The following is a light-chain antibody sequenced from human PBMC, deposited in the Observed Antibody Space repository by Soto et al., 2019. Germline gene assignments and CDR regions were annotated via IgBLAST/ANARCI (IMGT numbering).Light chain of an antibody. J-gene: IGKJ3*01. CDR2: GTS. V-gene: IGKV3D-15*01. CDR1: QSVNRN. CDR3: QQYDNWPPLT. Sequence: EIVMTQSPATLSVSPGERATLSCRASQSVNRNLAWYQQKPGQAPRLLIYGTSTSATGIPARFSGSGSGTEFTLTISSLQSEDFAVYYCQQYDNWPPLTFGPGTKVDVK.